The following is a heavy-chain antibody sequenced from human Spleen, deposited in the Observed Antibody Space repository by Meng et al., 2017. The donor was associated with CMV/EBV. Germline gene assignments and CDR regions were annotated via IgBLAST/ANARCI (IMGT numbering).Heavy chain of an antibody. D-gene: IGHD6-13*01. CDR2: IYYSGST. Sequence: SETLSLTCTVSGGSVSSGSYYWSWIRQPPGKGLEWIGYIYYSGSTNYNPSLKSRVTISVDTSKNQFSLKLSSVTAADTAVYYCARGGAYTSSWFDSWGQGTLVTVSS. CDR3: ARGGAYTSSWFDS. J-gene: IGHJ5*01. V-gene: IGHV4-61*01. CDR1: GGSVSSGSYY.